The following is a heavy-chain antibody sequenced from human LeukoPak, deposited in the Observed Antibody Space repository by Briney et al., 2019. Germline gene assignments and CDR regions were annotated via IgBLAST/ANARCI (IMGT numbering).Heavy chain of an antibody. D-gene: IGHD5-12*01. CDR2: IYYSGST. CDR1: GGSISSGDYY. CDR3: ARYRVEIVAEYYGMDV. Sequence: SETLSLTCTVSGGSISSGDYYWSWIRQPPGKGLGWIGYIYYSGSTYYNPSLKSRVTISVDTSKNQFSLKLSSVTAADTAVYYCARYRVEIVAEYYGMDVWGQGTTVTVSS. V-gene: IGHV4-30-4*01. J-gene: IGHJ6*02.